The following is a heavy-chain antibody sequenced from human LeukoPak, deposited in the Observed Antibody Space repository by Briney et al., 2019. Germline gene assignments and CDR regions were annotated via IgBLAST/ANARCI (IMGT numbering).Heavy chain of an antibody. CDR3: ARDGSLAY. J-gene: IGHJ4*02. CDR2: INPNSGGT. CDR1: GYTFTGYY. Sequence: GASVKVSCKASGYTFTGYYMHWVRQAPGQGLEWMGWINPNSGGTKYAEKFQGRVTMTRDTSISTAYMELTRLGSDDTAVYYCARDGSLAYWGQGTLVTVSS. D-gene: IGHD5-12*01. V-gene: IGHV1-2*02.